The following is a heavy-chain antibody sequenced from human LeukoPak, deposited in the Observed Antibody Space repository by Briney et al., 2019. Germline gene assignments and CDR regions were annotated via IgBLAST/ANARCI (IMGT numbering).Heavy chain of an antibody. D-gene: IGHD2-15*01. CDR2: IYYSGST. CDR1: GGSISSYY. Sequence: SETLSLTCTASGGSISSYYWSWIRQPPGKGLEWIGYIYYSGSTNYNPSLKSRVTISVDTSKNQFSLKLSSVTAADTAVYYCAREGGQGAFDYWGQGTLVTVSS. V-gene: IGHV4-59*01. J-gene: IGHJ4*02. CDR3: AREGGQGAFDY.